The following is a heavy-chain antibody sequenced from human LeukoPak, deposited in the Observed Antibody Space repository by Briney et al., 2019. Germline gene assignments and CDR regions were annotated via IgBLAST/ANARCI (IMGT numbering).Heavy chain of an antibody. J-gene: IGHJ4*02. CDR2: ISSSSSTI. CDR3: ARRLGYCSGGSCYFDY. CDR1: GFTFSSYS. Sequence: PGGSLRLSCAASGFTFSSYSMNWVRQAPGKGLEWVSYISSSSSTIYYADSVKGRFTISRDNAKNSLYLQMNSLSAEDTAVYYCARRLGYCSGGSCYFDYWGQGTLSPSPQ. V-gene: IGHV3-48*04. D-gene: IGHD2-15*01.